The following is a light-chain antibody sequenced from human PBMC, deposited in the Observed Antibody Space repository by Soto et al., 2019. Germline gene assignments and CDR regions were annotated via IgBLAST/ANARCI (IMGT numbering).Light chain of an antibody. J-gene: IGKJ1*01. CDR1: QSVSSN. Sequence: EIVMTQSPVTLSVSPGERATLSCRASQSVSSNLAWYQQKPGQAPRLLIYGASTRATGGPARFSGSGSGTEFTLTISSLQSEDFAVYYCQQHNNWPPTFGHGTKVDIK. CDR3: QQHNNWPPT. V-gene: IGKV3-15*01. CDR2: GAS.